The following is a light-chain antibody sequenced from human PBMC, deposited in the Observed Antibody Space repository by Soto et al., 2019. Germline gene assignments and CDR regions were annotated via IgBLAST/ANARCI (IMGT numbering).Light chain of an antibody. CDR1: QTISSR. V-gene: IGKV1-5*03. Sequence: DMKLTQSPSTLSGPVGERVTLTCRASQTISSRLGWYQQKPGKAPKLLIYKASTLKSGVPSRFSGSGSGTEFTLTISSLQPDDFATYYCQHYNSYSEAFGQGTKVDIK. CDR3: QHYNSYSEA. CDR2: KAS. J-gene: IGKJ1*01.